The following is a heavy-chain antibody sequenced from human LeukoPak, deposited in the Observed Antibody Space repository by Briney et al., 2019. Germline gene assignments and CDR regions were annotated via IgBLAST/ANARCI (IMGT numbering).Heavy chain of an antibody. CDR1: GFKFSSYS. Sequence: GGSLRLSCAASGFKFSSYSMKWVRQAPGKGLEWVSFISSSSSYIYYADSLKGRFTISRDNAKNSLYLQMNSLRAEDTAVYYCARDILGATTSLWGQGTLVIVSS. J-gene: IGHJ4*02. V-gene: IGHV3-21*01. CDR2: ISSSSSYI. D-gene: IGHD1-26*01. CDR3: ARDILGATTSL.